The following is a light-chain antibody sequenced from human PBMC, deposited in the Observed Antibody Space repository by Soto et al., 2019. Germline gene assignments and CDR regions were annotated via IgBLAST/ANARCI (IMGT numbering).Light chain of an antibody. J-gene: IGLJ1*01. CDR1: SSNIGAGYD. V-gene: IGLV1-40*01. CDR3: QSYDSSLSGYV. Sequence: QSVLTQAPSVSGAPGQRVTISSTGSSSNIGAGYDVHWYQQLPATAPKLLIYGNSNRPSGVPDRFSGSKSGTSASLAITGLQAEDEADYYCQSYDSSLSGYVFGTGTKVTAL. CDR2: GNS.